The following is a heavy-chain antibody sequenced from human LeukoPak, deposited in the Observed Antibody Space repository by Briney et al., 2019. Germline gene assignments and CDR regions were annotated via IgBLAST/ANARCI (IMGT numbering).Heavy chain of an antibody. Sequence: PSETLSLTCTVSGGSISSSSYYWGWIRQPPGKGLEWIGSIYYSGSTYYNPSLKSRVTISVDTSKNQFSLKLSSVTAADTAVYYCARCYGSGNYRPHAFEIWGQGTMVTVSS. CDR3: ARCYGSGNYRPHAFEI. J-gene: IGHJ3*02. CDR2: IYYSGST. CDR1: GGSISSSSYY. D-gene: IGHD3-10*01. V-gene: IGHV4-39*01.